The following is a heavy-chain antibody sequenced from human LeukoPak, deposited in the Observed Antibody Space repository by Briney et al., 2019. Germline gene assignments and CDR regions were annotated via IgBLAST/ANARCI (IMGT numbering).Heavy chain of an antibody. CDR1: GFTFSSYS. Sequence: PGGSLRLSCAASGFTFSSYSMNWVRQAPGKGLEWVSSISSSSSYIYYADSVKGRFTISRDNAKNSLYLQMNSLRAEDTAVYYCARDIVRYCYDSSGPFDYWGQGTLVTVSS. D-gene: IGHD3-22*01. CDR2: ISSSSSYI. CDR3: ARDIVRYCYDSSGPFDY. J-gene: IGHJ4*02. V-gene: IGHV3-21*01.